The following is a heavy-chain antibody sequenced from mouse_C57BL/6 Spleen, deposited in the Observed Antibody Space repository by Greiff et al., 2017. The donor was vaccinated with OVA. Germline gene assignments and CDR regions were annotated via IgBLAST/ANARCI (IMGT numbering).Heavy chain of an antibody. CDR3: ARRNWDVYFDY. CDR1: GYTFTSYW. J-gene: IGHJ2*01. V-gene: IGHV1-69*01. Sequence: QVQLQQPGAELVMPGASVKLSCKASGYTFTSYWMHWVKQRPGPGLEWIGEIDPSDSYTNYNQKFKGKSTLTVDKSSSTAYMQLSSLTSEDSAVYYCARRNWDVYFDYWGQGTTLTVSS. CDR2: IDPSDSYT. D-gene: IGHD4-1*01.